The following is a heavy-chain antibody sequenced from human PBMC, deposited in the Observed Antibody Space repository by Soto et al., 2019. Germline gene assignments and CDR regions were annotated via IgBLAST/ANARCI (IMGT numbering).Heavy chain of an antibody. J-gene: IGHJ6*02. CDR1: GGTFSSYA. Sequence: GXSVKGSFRASGGTFSSYAISWVRQAPGQGLEWMGGIIPIFGTANYAQKFQGRVTITADESTSTAYMELSSLRSEDTAVYYCARVSHRYNWNYYVWGQGTKVTVYS. CDR3: ARVSHRYNWNYYV. D-gene: IGHD1-7*01. V-gene: IGHV1-69*13. CDR2: IIPIFGTA.